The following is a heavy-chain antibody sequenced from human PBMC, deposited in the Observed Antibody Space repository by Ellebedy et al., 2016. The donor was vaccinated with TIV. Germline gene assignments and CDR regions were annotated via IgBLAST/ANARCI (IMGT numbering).Heavy chain of an antibody. CDR3: AKGTSSGFNYDRVGFEY. J-gene: IGHJ4*02. CDR1: GFTFSSHA. Sequence: GGSLRLSCAASGFTFSSHAMSWVRQAPGKGPEWLSVISGGGDSTYHSGSVKGRSTITRDNSKNTLYLQMDRLRAEDTAVYYCAKGTSSGFNYDRVGFEYWGQGALVTVSS. D-gene: IGHD3-22*01. CDR2: ISGGGDST. V-gene: IGHV3-23*01.